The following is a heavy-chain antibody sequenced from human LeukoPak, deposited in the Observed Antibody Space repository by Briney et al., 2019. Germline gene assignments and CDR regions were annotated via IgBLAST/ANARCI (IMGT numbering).Heavy chain of an antibody. CDR1: GGSFSGYY. J-gene: IGHJ5*02. V-gene: IGHV4-34*01. CDR2: INHSGST. Sequence: SETLSLTCAVYGGSFSGYYWSWIRQPPGKGLEWIGEINHSGSTNYNPSLKGRVTISVDTSNNQFSLKLSSVTAADTAVYYCARGRRIGGNWFDPWGQGTLVTVSS. D-gene: IGHD3-10*01. CDR3: ARGRRIGGNWFDP.